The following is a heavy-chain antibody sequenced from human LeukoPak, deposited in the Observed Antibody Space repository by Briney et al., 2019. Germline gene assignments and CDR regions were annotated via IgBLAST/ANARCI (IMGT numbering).Heavy chain of an antibody. V-gene: IGHV4-59*01. J-gene: IGHJ5*02. D-gene: IGHD3-16*01. CDR3: ARVSWPGRGSRFDP. CDR2: ISSSGST. Sequence: NPSETLSLTCTVSGDSISSYFWSWIRQPPGKGLEWIGYISSSGSTNYSPSLKSRVTISVDTSKNQFSLKPSTVTAADTAVYYCARVSWPGRGSRFDPWGQGTLVTVSS. CDR1: GDSISSYF.